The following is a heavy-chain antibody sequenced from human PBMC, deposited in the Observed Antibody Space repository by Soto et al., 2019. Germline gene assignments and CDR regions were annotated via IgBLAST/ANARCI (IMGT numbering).Heavy chain of an antibody. J-gene: IGHJ4*02. CDR3: TTDYSSGWFPFDY. D-gene: IGHD6-19*01. Sequence: GGSLRLSCAASGFTFSNAWMSWVRQAPGKGLEWVGRIKSKTDGGTTDYAAPVKGRFTISRDDSKNTLYLQMNSLKTEDTAVYYCTTDYSSGWFPFDYWGQGTLVTVSS. CDR1: GFTFSNAW. V-gene: IGHV3-15*01. CDR2: IKSKTDGGTT.